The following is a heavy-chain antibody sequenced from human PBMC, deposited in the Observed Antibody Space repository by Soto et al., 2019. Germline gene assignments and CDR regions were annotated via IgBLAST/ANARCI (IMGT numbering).Heavy chain of an antibody. J-gene: IGHJ3*01. D-gene: IGHD2-21*02. CDR1: GFTFSDYA. V-gene: IGHV3-23*01. CDR2: IIASGTYS. CDR3: AKDPTCDSMGVLDL. Sequence: QLLESGGGLVQPGGSLRLSCAASGFTFSDYAMTWVRQAPGKGLEWVSGIIASGTYSKYADSVNGRFTIPRDNAKTPLYLQMNGLRVGDTAVNFGAKDPTCDSMGVLDLWGKGKMVTAS.